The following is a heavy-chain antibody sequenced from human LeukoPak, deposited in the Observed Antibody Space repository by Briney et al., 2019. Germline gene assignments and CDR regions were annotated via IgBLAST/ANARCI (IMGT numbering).Heavy chain of an antibody. D-gene: IGHD3-9*01. V-gene: IGHV3-30*18. CDR3: AKHGPPELRYFDWLLH. CDR1: GFTFSTYG. Sequence: PGRSLRLSCAASGFTFSTYGMHWVRQAPGKGLEWVTFISYDGSNKYYADSVKGRFTISRDNSKNTLYLQMNSLRAEDTALYYCAKHGPPELRYFDWLLHWGQGTMVTVSS. CDR2: ISYDGSNK. J-gene: IGHJ3*01.